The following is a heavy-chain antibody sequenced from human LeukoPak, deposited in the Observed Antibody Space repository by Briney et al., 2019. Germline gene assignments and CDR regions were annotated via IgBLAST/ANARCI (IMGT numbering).Heavy chain of an antibody. V-gene: IGHV1-46*01. CDR1: GYTFTSYY. D-gene: IGHD3-22*01. CDR2: INPSGGST. Sequence: ASVKVSCKASGYTFTSYYMHWVRQAPGQGLEWMGIINPSGGSTSYAQKFQGRVTMTRDTSTSTVYMELSSLRSEDTAVYYCATAAGYYDSSGYYFDYWGQGTLVTVSS. J-gene: IGHJ4*02. CDR3: ATAAGYYDSSGYYFDY.